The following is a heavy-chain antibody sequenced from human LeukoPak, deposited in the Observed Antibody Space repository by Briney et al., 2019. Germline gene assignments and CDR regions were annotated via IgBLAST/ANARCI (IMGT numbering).Heavy chain of an antibody. CDR3: ARHPLSKGGKSGNYYGMDV. CDR2: IYYSGST. V-gene: IGHV4-59*08. CDR1: GGSISSYY. D-gene: IGHD4-23*01. Sequence: SETLSLTCTVSGGSISSYYWSWIRQPPGKGLEWIGYIYYSGSTNYNPSLKSRVTISVDTSKNQFSLKLSSVTAADTAVYYCARHPLSKGGKSGNYYGMDVWGQGTTVTVSS. J-gene: IGHJ6*02.